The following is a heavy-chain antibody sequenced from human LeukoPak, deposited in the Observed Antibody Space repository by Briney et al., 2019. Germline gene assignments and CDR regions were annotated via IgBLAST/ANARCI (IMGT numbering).Heavy chain of an antibody. CDR3: ASQVDGGY. V-gene: IGHV1-69*04. CDR2: IIPILGIA. CDR1: GGTFSSYA. Sequence: GASVKVSCKASGGTFSSYAISWVRQAPGQGLEWMGKIIPILGIANYAQKFQGRVTITADKSTSTAYMELSSLRSEDTAVYYCASQVDGGYWGQGTLVTVSS. J-gene: IGHJ4*02. D-gene: IGHD2-2*01.